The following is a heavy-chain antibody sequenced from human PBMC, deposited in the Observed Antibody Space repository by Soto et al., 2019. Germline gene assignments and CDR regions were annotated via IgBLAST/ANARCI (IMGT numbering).Heavy chain of an antibody. CDR3: ARETDFGYSYGHNWFDP. Sequence: PLETLSLTCTVSGGSSSSYYWSWIRQPPGKGLEWIGYIYYSGSTNYNPSLKSRVTISVDTSKNQFSLKLSSVTAADTAVYYCARETDFGYSYGHNWFDPWGQGTLVTVSS. D-gene: IGHD5-18*01. J-gene: IGHJ5*02. V-gene: IGHV4-59*01. CDR2: IYYSGST. CDR1: GGSSSSYY.